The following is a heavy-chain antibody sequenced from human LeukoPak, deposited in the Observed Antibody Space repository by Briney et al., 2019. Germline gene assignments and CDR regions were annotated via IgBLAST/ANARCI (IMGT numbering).Heavy chain of an antibody. J-gene: IGHJ4*02. V-gene: IGHV1-2*02. CDR3: ARVKAYGGAGDFDD. Sequence: GASVKVSCKASGYTFTAYYIHWVRQAPGQGLEWMGWINPNSGGTNSAQKFQGRVTVTRDTSISTAYMEVTRLTSDDTAVYFCARVKAYGGAGDFDDWGQGTLVTVSS. D-gene: IGHD3-10*01. CDR1: GYTFTAYY. CDR2: INPNSGGT.